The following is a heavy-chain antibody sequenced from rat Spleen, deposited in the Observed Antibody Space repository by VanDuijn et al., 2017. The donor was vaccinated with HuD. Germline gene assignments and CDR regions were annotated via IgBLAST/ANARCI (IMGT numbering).Heavy chain of an antibody. CDR2: ISSSSGT. Sequence: EVQLVESGGGLVQPGRSLKLSCVASGFTFSDYGMNWIRQAPGKGLEWVAYISSSSGTIYYVDAVKGRFTISRDNVKNTLYLQLSSLRSEDTAFYYCASGIPHWFAYWCQGTRVTVSS. CDR1: GFTFSDYG. J-gene: IGHJ3*01. CDR3: ASGIPHWFAY. D-gene: IGHD2-2*01. V-gene: IGHV5-34*01.